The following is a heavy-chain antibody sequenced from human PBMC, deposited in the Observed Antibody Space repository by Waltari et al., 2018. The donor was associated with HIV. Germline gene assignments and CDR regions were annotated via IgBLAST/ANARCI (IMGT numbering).Heavy chain of an antibody. CDR2: INSDGSST. D-gene: IGHD2-8*01. CDR3: TRGNGHAFDL. V-gene: IGHV3-74*01. Sequence: EVQLVESGGGSVQPAGSLRLSCAASGFTVSSSWMFWVRQVPGKGLVWVSRINSDGSSTTYADAVKGRFTISRDNAKNTLYLQMNSLRAEDTAMYYCTRGNGHAFDLWGQGTMVTVSS. CDR1: GFTVSSSW. J-gene: IGHJ3*01.